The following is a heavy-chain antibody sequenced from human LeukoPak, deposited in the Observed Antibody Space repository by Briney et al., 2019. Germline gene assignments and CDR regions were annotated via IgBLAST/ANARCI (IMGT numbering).Heavy chain of an antibody. CDR2: ISSSSGTI. V-gene: IGHV3-11*01. CDR3: ARDVNGRYAFDN. D-gene: IGHD3-16*01. J-gene: IGHJ4*02. CDR1: GFTFSHHY. Sequence: GGSLRLSCAASGFTFSHHYMSWIRQGPERGLEWVSYISSSSGTIYYADSVKGRFTISRDNGKNSLYLQMNSLRAEDTAVYYCARDVNGRYAFDNWGQGTLVTVSS.